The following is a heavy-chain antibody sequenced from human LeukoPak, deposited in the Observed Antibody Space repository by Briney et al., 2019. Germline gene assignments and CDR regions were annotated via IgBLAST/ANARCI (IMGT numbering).Heavy chain of an antibody. V-gene: IGHV3-30*07. CDR1: GFTFSSYP. D-gene: IGHD6-13*01. Sequence: SGRSLRLSCAASGFTFSSYPMHWVRQAPGRGREWVAVISYDGSYKYYAESVKGRFTISRDNSKNTLYPQMNRLRAEDTAVYYCARVRQQLVRGYFDYWGQGTLVTVSS. CDR3: ARVRQQLVRGYFDY. J-gene: IGHJ4*02. CDR2: ISYDGSYK.